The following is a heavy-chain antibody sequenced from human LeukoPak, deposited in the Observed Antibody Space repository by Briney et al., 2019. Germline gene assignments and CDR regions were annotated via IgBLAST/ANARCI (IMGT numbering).Heavy chain of an antibody. V-gene: IGHV1-69*05. CDR3: ARDYDSSGYSQDAFDI. CDR2: IIPIFGTA. CDR1: GGTFSSYA. D-gene: IGHD3-22*01. Sequence: SVKVSCKASGGTFSSYAISWVRQAPGQGLEWMGGIIPIFGTANYAQKSQGRVTITTDESTSTAYMELSSLRSEDTAVYYCARDYDSSGYSQDAFDIWGQGTMVTVSS. J-gene: IGHJ3*02.